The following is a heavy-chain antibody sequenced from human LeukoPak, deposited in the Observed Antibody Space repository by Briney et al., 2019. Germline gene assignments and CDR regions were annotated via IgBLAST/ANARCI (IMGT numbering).Heavy chain of an antibody. V-gene: IGHV1-69*05. CDR2: IIPIFGTA. Sequence: ASVKVSCKASGGTLSSYAISWVRQAPGQGLEWMGRIIPIFGTANYAQKFQGRVTITTDESTSTAYMELSSLRSEDTAVYYCARDHFRHIQAHNWFDPWGQGTLVTVSS. D-gene: IGHD2/OR15-2a*01. CDR1: GGTLSSYA. J-gene: IGHJ5*02. CDR3: ARDHFRHIQAHNWFDP.